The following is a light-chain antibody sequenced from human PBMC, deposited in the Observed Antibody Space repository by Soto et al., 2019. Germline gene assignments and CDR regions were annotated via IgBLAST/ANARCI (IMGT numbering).Light chain of an antibody. CDR1: QSVGNW. CDR2: DVS. CDR3: QSYNSAPLT. Sequence: DIQMTQSPSTLSASVGERVTITCRASQSVGNWLAWYQQKPGKAPNLLIYDVSSLQSGVPSRFSGSGSGTDFTLTISSLQPEDVATYCCQSYNSAPLTFGRGTKVDIK. V-gene: IGKV1-27*01. J-gene: IGKJ4*01.